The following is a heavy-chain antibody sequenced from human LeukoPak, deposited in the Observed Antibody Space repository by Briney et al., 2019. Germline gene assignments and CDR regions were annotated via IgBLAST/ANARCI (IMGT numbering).Heavy chain of an antibody. CDR3: ARVVDTAIATNWFDP. J-gene: IGHJ5*02. D-gene: IGHD5-18*01. CDR2: IYYSGST. Sequence: SQTLSLTCTVSGGSISSGGYYWSWIRQHPGKGLEWIGYIYYSGSTYYNPSLKSRVTISVDTSKNQFSLKLSSVTAADTAVYYCARVVDTAIATNWFDPWGQGTLVTVSS. V-gene: IGHV4-31*03. CDR1: GGSISSGGYY.